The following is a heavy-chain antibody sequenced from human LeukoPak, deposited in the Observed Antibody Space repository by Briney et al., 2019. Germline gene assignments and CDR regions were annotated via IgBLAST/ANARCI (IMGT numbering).Heavy chain of an antibody. V-gene: IGHV1-18*01. CDR2: ISAYNGNT. Sequence: ASVTVSCTASGYTFTNYGINWVRQAPGQGLEWMGWISAYNGNTNYAQKLQGRVTMTTDTSTSTAYMELRSLRFDDTAVYYCARDYGGPDYWGQGTLVTVSS. CDR3: ARDYGGPDY. CDR1: GYTFTNYG. J-gene: IGHJ4*02. D-gene: IGHD4-23*01.